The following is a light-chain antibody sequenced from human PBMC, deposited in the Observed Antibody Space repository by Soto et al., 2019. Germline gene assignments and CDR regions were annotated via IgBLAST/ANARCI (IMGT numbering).Light chain of an antibody. CDR3: AAWEDSLNGHAV. CDR1: SSNIGSNT. J-gene: IGLJ7*01. Sequence: QAVVTQPPSASGTPGQRVTMPFSGSSSNIGSNTVNWYQQLPGTAPKLLIYRNNQRPSGVPDRFSGSKSGTSASLAISGLQSEDEADYYCAAWEDSLNGHAVFGGGTQLTVL. CDR2: RNN. V-gene: IGLV1-44*01.